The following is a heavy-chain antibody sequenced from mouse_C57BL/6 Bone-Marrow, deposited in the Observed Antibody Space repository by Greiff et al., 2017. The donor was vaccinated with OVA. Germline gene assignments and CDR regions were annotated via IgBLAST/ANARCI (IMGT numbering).Heavy chain of an antibody. J-gene: IGHJ2*01. D-gene: IGHD2-3*01. CDR1: GFTFSSYA. V-gene: IGHV5-4*01. CDR2: ISDGGSYT. Sequence: EVHLVESGGGLVKPGGSLKLSCAASGFTFSSYAMSWVRQTPEKRLEWVATISDGGSYTYYPDNVKGRFTISRDNAKNNLYLQMSHLKSEDTAMYYCARDDGYYPYYFDYWGQGTTRTVSS. CDR3: ARDDGYYPYYFDY.